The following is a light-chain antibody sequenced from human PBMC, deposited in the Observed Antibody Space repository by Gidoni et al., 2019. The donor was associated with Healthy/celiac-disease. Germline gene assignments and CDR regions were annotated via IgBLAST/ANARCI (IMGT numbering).Light chain of an antibody. CDR1: QSVSSSY. Sequence: EIVFTQSPGTLSLSPGERATRSCRASQSVSSSYLAWYQQKPGQAPRLLIYGASSRATGIPDRFSGSGSGTDFTLTISRLEPEDFAVYYCQQYGSSQYTFGQGTKLEIK. CDR2: GAS. J-gene: IGKJ2*01. CDR3: QQYGSSQYT. V-gene: IGKV3-20*01.